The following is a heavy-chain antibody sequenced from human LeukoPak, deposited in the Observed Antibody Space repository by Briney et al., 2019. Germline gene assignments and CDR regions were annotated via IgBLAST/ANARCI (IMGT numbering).Heavy chain of an antibody. Sequence: GGSLRLSCAASGFTFSSYSMDWVRQAPGKGLEWVSYISSSSSPIYYADSVKGRFAISRDNAKNSLYLQMNSLRAEDTVVYYCARDHHRRLYDSQARDTFDIWGQGTMVTVSS. V-gene: IGHV3-48*01. J-gene: IGHJ3*02. D-gene: IGHD3-22*01. CDR3: ARDHHRRLYDSQARDTFDI. CDR1: GFTFSSYS. CDR2: ISSSSSPI.